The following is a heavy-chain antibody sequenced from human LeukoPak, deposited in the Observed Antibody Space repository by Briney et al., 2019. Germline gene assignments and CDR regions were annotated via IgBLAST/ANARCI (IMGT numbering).Heavy chain of an antibody. J-gene: IGHJ5*02. D-gene: IGHD3-10*01. CDR1: GGSISSSSYY. CDR3: ARVGYPPSWRGPEKRRDNHRWFDP. V-gene: IGHV4-39*01. CDR2: IYYSGST. Sequence: SETLSLTCTVSGGSISSSSYYWGWIRQPPGKGLEWIGSIYYSGSTYYNPSLKSRVTISVDTSKNQFSLKLSSVTAADTAVYYCARVGYPPSWRGPEKRRDNHRWFDPWGQGTLVTVSS.